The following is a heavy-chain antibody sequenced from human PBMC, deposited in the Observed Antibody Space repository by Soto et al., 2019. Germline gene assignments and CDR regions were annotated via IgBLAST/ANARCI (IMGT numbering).Heavy chain of an antibody. CDR2: INSDGSTT. CDR3: ARDLSWNQADY. D-gene: IGHD1-1*01. CDR1: GFTFSNYW. V-gene: IGHV3-74*01. J-gene: IGHJ4*02. Sequence: GGSLRLSCTASGFTFSNYWMHWVRQVPGKGLVWVSRINSDGSTTTYADSVKGRLTISRDNAKNTLYLQMNSLRAEDTAVYYCARDLSWNQADYWGQGTLVTVSS.